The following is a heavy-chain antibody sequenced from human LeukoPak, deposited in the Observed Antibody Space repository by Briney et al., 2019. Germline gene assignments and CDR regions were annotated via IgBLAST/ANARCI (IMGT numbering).Heavy chain of an antibody. CDR2: IYYSGT. Sequence: SETLSLTCTVSGGSISSYYWSWIRQPPGKGLEWIEYIYYSGTIYNPSLKSRVTISVDTSKNQFSLKLSSVTAADTAVYYCARDRVPEGYFDYWGQGTLVTVSS. V-gene: IGHV4-59*01. D-gene: IGHD1-1*01. CDR3: ARDRVPEGYFDY. CDR1: GGSISSYY. J-gene: IGHJ4*02.